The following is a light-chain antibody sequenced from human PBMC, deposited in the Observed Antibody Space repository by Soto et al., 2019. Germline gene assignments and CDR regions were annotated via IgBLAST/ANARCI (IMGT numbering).Light chain of an antibody. V-gene: IGLV2-14*01. CDR3: SSYTSSSTPV. CDR2: DVS. J-gene: IGLJ2*01. Sequence: QSVLPQPASVSGSPGQWITISCSGTSSDVGGYNYVSWYQQHPGKAPILMIYDVSNRPSGVSNRFSGSKSGNTASLTISGLQAEDEADYYCSSYTSSSTPVFGGGTKLTVL. CDR1: SSDVGGYNY.